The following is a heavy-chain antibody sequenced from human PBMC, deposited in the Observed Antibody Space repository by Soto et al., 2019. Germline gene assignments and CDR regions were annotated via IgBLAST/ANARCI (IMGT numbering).Heavy chain of an antibody. J-gene: IGHJ4*02. D-gene: IGHD1-26*01. CDR1: GGSISSGGYY. V-gene: IGHV4-31*03. CDR3: ARAGELLRTFDY. Sequence: SETLSLTCTVSGGSISSGGYYWSWIRQHPGKGLEWIGYIYYSGSTYYNPSLKSRVTISVDTSKNQFSLKLSSVTAADTAVYYCARAGELLRTFDYWGQGTLVTSPQ. CDR2: IYYSGST.